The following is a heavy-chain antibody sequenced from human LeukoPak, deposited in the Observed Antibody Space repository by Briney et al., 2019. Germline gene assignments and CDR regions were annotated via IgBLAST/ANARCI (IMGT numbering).Heavy chain of an antibody. CDR2: INPHSGGT. D-gene: IGHD2-2*01. Sequence: ASVKVSCKASGFTFTGYYIHWVRQAPGQGLEWMGWINPHSGGTDYAQKFQGRVTMTRDTSVTTAYVELSGLRSDDTAVYYCAGDTNEGALVPALGYNWFDPWGQGTLVTVSS. J-gene: IGHJ5*02. CDR1: GFTFTGYY. V-gene: IGHV1-2*02. CDR3: AGDTNEGALVPALGYNWFDP.